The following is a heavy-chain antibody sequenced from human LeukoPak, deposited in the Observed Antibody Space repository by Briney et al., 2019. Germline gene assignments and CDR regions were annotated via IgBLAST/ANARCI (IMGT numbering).Heavy chain of an antibody. CDR2: IYNGGTT. Sequence: PSETLSLTCTVSRRFISRYYWSWIRHPAGKGLEWIGRIYNGGTTYYNPSLKSRITMSLDTSKNQLPLKLSSVTAADPAVFYCAIDEANSGYPDYWGERTLVSVSS. V-gene: IGHV4-4*07. D-gene: IGHD3-22*01. CDR1: RRFISRYY. J-gene: IGHJ4*02. CDR3: AIDEANSGYPDY.